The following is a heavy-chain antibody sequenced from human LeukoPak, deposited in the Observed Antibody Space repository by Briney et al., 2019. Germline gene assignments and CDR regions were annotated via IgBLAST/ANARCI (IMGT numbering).Heavy chain of an antibody. Sequence: PSETLSLTCAVYGGSFSGYYWSWIRQPPGKGLEWIGEINHSGSTNYNPSLKSRVTISVGTSKNQFSLKLSSVTAADTAVYYCARRTDCTNGVCYGIFDYWGQGTLVTVSS. CDR1: GGSFSGYY. CDR2: INHSGST. J-gene: IGHJ4*02. D-gene: IGHD2-8*01. V-gene: IGHV4-34*01. CDR3: ARRTDCTNGVCYGIFDY.